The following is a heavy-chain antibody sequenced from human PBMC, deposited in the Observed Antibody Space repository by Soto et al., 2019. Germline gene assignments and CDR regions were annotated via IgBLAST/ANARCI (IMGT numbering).Heavy chain of an antibody. V-gene: IGHV3-33*01. D-gene: IGHD3-22*01. J-gene: IGHJ3*02. CDR2: IWYDGSNK. CDR3: GGDSSGYLYPDVFDI. Sequence: PGGSLRLSCAASGFTFSSYGMHWVRQAPGKGLEWVAVIWYDGSNKYYADAVKGRFTISRDNSKNTLYLQMNSLRAEDTAVYYCGGDSSGYLYPDVFDIWGQGTMVTVSS. CDR1: GFTFSSYG.